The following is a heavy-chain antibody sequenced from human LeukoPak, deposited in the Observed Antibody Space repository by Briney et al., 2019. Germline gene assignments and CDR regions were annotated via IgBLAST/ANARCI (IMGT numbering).Heavy chain of an antibody. J-gene: IGHJ4*02. CDR1: GGSVSSGGYS. CDR3: ARTNNVPNYDSSGYSFDY. Sequence: SETLSLTCAVSGGSVSSGGYSWSWIRQPPGKGLEWIGYIYHSGSTYYNPSLKSRVTISVDRSKNQFSLKLSSVTAADTAVYYCARTNNVPNYDSSGYSFDYWGQGTLVTVSS. CDR2: IYHSGST. V-gene: IGHV4-30-2*01. D-gene: IGHD3-22*01.